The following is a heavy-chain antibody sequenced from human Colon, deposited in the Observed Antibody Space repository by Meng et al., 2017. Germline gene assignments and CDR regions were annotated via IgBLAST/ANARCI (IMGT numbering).Heavy chain of an antibody. CDR2: IGHSGFT. CDR1: GDSISSSDSY. D-gene: IGHD6-19*01. CDR3: VRSSGWVRTGFDP. Sequence: QPQLQESGPGLVKPSATLSLTCSVSGDSISSSDSYWGWIRQSPGKGLEWIGSIGHSGFTYYTPSLESRVTVSVDTSRSQFSLELTSVTAADTAVYYCVRSSGWVRTGFDPWGQGTLVTVSS. J-gene: IGHJ5*02. V-gene: IGHV4-39*01.